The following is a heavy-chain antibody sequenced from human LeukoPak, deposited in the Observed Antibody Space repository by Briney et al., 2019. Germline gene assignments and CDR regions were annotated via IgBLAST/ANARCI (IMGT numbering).Heavy chain of an antibody. CDR3: ARVNPVNPYYYYYGMDV. V-gene: IGHV1-2*02. CDR2: INPSGGST. CDR1: GYTFTSYY. Sequence: ASVKVSCKASGYTFTSYYMHWVRQAPGQGLEWMGIINPSGGSTNYAQKFQGRVTMTRDTSISTAYMELSRLRSDDTAVYYCARVNPVNPYYYYYGMDVWGQGTTVTVSS. D-gene: IGHD4-17*01. J-gene: IGHJ6*02.